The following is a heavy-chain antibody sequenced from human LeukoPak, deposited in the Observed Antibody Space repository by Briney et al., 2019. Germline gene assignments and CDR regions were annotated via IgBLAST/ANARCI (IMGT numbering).Heavy chain of an antibody. CDR2: ISSSGATI. D-gene: IGHD3-3*01. V-gene: IGHV3-48*03. J-gene: IGHJ6*03. CDR3: ARGEYDFWSGYYTGIFRQSRVYYYYYMDV. Sequence: GGSLRLSCAASGFTFSSYEMNWVRQAPGKGLEWVSYISSSGATIYYADSVKGRFTISRDNAKNSLYLQMNSLRAEDTAVYYCARGEYDFWSGYYTGIFRQSRVYYYYYMDVWGKGTTVTVSS. CDR1: GFTFSSYE.